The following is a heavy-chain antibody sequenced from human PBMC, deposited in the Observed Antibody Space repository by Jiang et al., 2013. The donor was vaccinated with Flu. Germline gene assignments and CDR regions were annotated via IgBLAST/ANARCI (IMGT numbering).Heavy chain of an antibody. CDR3: ASMVRGVTQTTYWYFDL. CDR2: IYYSGST. CDR1: GGSISSSSYY. D-gene: IGHD3-10*01. Sequence: KPSETLSLTCTVSGGSISSSSYYWGWIRQPPGKGLEWIGSIYYSGSTYYNPSLKSRVTISVDTSKNQFSLKLSSVTAADTAVYYCASMVRGVTQTTYWYFDLWGRGTLVTVSS. V-gene: IGHV4-39*01. J-gene: IGHJ2*01.